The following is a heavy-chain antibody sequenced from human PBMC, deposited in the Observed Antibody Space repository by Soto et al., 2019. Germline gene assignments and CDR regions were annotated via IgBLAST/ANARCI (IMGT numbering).Heavy chain of an antibody. V-gene: IGHV4-31*03. J-gene: IGHJ6*02. Sequence: SETLSLTCTVPGGSISSGGYYWSWIRQHPGKGLEWIGYIYYSGSTYYNPSLKSRVTISVDTSKNQFSLKLSSVTAADTAVYYCARGVCSGGSCFGMDVWGQGTTVTVSS. CDR2: IYYSGST. D-gene: IGHD2-15*01. CDR1: GGSISSGGYY. CDR3: ARGVCSGGSCFGMDV.